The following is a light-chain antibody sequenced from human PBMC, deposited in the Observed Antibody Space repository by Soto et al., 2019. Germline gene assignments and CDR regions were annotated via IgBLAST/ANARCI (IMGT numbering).Light chain of an antibody. CDR1: SSDVGGYNY. Sequence: QSVLTQPASVSGSPGQSITISCTGTSSDVGGYNYVSWYQQHPDKAPKLMIYDVSKRPSGVPDRFSGSKSGNTASLTISGLQAEDEADYYCCSYAGSSTNWVFGGGTKLTVL. CDR3: CSYAGSSTNWV. V-gene: IGLV2-11*01. J-gene: IGLJ3*02. CDR2: DVS.